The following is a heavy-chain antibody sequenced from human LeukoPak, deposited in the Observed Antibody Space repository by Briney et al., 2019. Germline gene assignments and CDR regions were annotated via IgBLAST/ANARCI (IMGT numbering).Heavy chain of an antibody. CDR2: ISSSGSTI. D-gene: IGHD2-2*01. Sequence: GGSLRLSCAASGLTFSGQWMNWVRQAPGKGLECVSYISSSGSTIYYADSVKGRFTISRDKAKNSLYLQMNSLRAEDTAVYYCARETGYCISTTCLGYFDYWGQGTRVTVSS. CDR1: GLTFSGQW. V-gene: IGHV3-48*03. CDR3: ARETGYCISTTCLGYFDY. J-gene: IGHJ4*02.